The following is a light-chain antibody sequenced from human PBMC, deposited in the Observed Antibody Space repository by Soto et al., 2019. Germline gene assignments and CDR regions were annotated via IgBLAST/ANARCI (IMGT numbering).Light chain of an antibody. CDR1: QSFSSSY. J-gene: IGKJ3*01. CDR3: QHYGSALFT. CDR2: GAS. Sequence: EIVLTQSPGTLSLSPGERATLSCRASQSFSSSYLARYQQKPGQAPRLLIYGASSRATGIPDRFSGSGSGRDFTLTISSLEPEDVAVYYCQHYGSALFTVGPGTKVDVK. V-gene: IGKV3-20*01.